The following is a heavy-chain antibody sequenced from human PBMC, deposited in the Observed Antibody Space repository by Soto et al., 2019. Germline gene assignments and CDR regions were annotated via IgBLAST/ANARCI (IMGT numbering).Heavy chain of an antibody. D-gene: IGHD3-10*01. V-gene: IGHV1-18*01. Sequence: QVQLVQSGAEVKKPGASVKVSCKASGYTFTSYGISWVRQAPGQGHEWMGWISAYNGNTNYAQKLQGIVTITTATSTSTAYSQLRSLRSDDTAVYYCAPMVRGAHVWFYPWGQGTLV. J-gene: IGHJ5*02. CDR3: APMVRGAHVWFYP. CDR1: GYTFTSYG. CDR2: ISAYNGNT.